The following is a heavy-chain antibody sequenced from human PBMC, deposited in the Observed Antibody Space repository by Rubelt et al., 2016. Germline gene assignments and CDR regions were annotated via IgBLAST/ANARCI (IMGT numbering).Heavy chain of an antibody. Sequence: QLQLQESGPGLVKPSETLSLTCTVSGGSISSSSYYWGWIRQPPGKGLEWIGSIYYSGRTYYNPSLKSRVTISVDTSKNQFSRKLSSVTAADTAVYYCARGRFLEWLPPDYWGQGTLVTVSS. CDR2: IYYSGRT. V-gene: IGHV4-39*01. J-gene: IGHJ4*02. CDR1: GGSISSSSYY. CDR3: ARGRFLEWLPPDY. D-gene: IGHD3-3*01.